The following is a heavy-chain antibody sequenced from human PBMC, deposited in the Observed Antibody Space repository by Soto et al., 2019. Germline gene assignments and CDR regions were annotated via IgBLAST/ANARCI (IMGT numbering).Heavy chain of an antibody. J-gene: IGHJ3*01. CDR1: GGSINGWG. CDR3: ARSVPGSHYSLDF. CDR2: IIPSLGIR. Sequence: QVQLVQSGAEVKKPGSSVRVSCKASGGSINGWGFSWVRQAPGQGLQSLGAIIPSLGIRNYAQRFQDRVTLTADESTKTAHMGLTDLNSEDTAVYFCARSVPGSHYSLDFWGQGKMVTVSS. V-gene: IGHV1-69*01. D-gene: IGHD2-21*01.